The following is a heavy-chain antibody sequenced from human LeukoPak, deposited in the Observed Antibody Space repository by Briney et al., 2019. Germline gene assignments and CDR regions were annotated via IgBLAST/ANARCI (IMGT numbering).Heavy chain of an antibody. V-gene: IGHV3-64D*06. CDR2: ITTNGGTT. CDR3: VKDIGLAHGQLGYYGMDV. Sequence: PGGSLRLSCSASGFTFSMYSMHWVRQAPGKGLEYVSSITTNGGTTYYADSARGRFIISRDNSKNTLYLQMSSLRAEDTAVYYCVKDIGLAHGQLGYYGMDVWGQGTTVTVSS. CDR1: GFTFSMYS. D-gene: IGHD5-18*01. J-gene: IGHJ6*02.